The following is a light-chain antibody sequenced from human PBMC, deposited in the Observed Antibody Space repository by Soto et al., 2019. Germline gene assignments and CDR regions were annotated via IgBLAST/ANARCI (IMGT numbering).Light chain of an antibody. CDR3: QQGYDTPLT. CDR1: QTINNY. J-gene: IGKJ5*01. V-gene: IGKV1-39*01. Sequence: DIQMTQSPSSLSASVGDRVSITCRASQTINNYLNWFQQKPGEAPKLLIYTTSTLQSGVPSRFSGSGSGPDFTLTISNLQPEDFSTYYCQQGYDTPLTFGQGTRLEI. CDR2: TTS.